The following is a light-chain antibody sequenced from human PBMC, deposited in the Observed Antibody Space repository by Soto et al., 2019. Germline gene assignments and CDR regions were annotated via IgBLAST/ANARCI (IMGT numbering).Light chain of an antibody. CDR1: QSISSIY. CDR3: QQYGSSSYT. Sequence: EIVLTQSPGTLSLSPGERATLSCRASQSISSIYLAWYQQQHGQAPRLLIYAASSRATGIPDRFSGSGSGTDFTLTISRLEPEDSAVYYCQQYGSSSYTFGQGTQLEIK. CDR2: AAS. J-gene: IGKJ2*01. V-gene: IGKV3-20*01.